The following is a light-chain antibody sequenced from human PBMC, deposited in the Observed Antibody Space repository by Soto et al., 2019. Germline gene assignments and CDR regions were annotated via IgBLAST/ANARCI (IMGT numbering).Light chain of an antibody. CDR2: GAS. CDR1: QSVSSSY. CDR3: QQYGSSRWT. Sequence: EIVLTQSPGTLSLSPGERATLSCRASQSVSSSYLAWYQQNRGQAPRLLIYGASSRAPGIPDRFGGSGSGTDFTLTISRLVPEDFAVYYCQQYGSSRWTCGQGTKVEIK. J-gene: IGKJ1*01. V-gene: IGKV3-20*01.